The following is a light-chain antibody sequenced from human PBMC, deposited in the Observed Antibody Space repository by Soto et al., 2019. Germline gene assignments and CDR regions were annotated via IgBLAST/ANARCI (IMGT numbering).Light chain of an antibody. CDR2: GAS. CDR3: QQYTNWPPEYT. Sequence: EIVMTQSPVTLSVSPGERATLSCRASQSVSSNLAWYQHKPGQAPRLLIYGASTRATGIPARFSGSGSGTEFTLTISSLQAEDFAVYYCQQYTNWPPEYTFGQGTKVEIK. J-gene: IGKJ2*01. V-gene: IGKV3-15*01. CDR1: QSVSSN.